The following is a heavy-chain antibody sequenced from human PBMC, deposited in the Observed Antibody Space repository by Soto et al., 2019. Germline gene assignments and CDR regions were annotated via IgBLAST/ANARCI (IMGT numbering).Heavy chain of an antibody. Sequence: PSETLSLTCSVSGDSINNKNWWTWLRQPPGKRLEWIWDIYHTGRSSYNPSLTSRVTMSVDKSKNQFSLKLTSVTAADTAVYYCERDDIRGSYIDYWGQGTLVTVSS. V-gene: IGHV4-4*02. CDR1: GDSINNKNW. J-gene: IGHJ4*02. D-gene: IGHD3-16*01. CDR3: ERDDIRGSYIDY. CDR2: IYHTGRS.